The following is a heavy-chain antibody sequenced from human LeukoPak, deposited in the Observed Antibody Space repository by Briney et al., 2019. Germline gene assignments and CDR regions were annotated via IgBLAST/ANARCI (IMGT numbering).Heavy chain of an antibody. CDR1: GGSISSGSYY. J-gene: IGHJ4*02. Sequence: SQTLSLTCTVSGGSISSGSYYWSWIRQPAGKGLEWIGRIYTSGSTNYNPSLKSRVTISVDTSKNQFSLKLSSVTAADTAVYYCTRTRLKGSYSFDYWGQGTLVTVSS. D-gene: IGHD1-26*01. V-gene: IGHV4-61*02. CDR2: IYTSGST. CDR3: TRTRLKGSYSFDY.